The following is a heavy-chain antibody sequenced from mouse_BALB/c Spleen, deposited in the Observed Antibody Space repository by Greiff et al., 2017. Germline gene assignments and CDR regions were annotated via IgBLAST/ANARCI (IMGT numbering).Heavy chain of an antibody. J-gene: IGHJ4*01. CDR2: ISSGSSTI. CDR1: GFTFSSFG. CDR3: ARYYGYDYAMDY. D-gene: IGHD2-2*01. V-gene: IGHV5-17*02. Sequence: EVKVEESGGGLVQPGGSRKLSCAASGFTFSSFGMHWVRQAPEKGLEWVAYISSGSSTIYYADTVKGRFTISRDNPKNTLFLQMTSLRSEDTAMYYCARYYGYDYAMDYWGQGTSVTVSS.